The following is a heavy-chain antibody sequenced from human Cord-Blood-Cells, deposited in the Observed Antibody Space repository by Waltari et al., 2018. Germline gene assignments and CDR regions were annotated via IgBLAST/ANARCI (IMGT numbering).Heavy chain of an antibody. J-gene: IGHJ4*02. V-gene: IGHV4-34*01. CDR1: GGSFSGYY. CDR3: ARGGVTGDSDY. CDR2: INHSGST. D-gene: IGHD7-27*01. Sequence: QVQLQQWGAGLLKPSETLSLTCAVYGGSFSGYYWSWIRQPPGKGLEWIREINHSGSTNYNPSLKSRVTISVDTSKNQFSLKLSSVTAADTAVYYCARGGVTGDSDYWGQGTLVTVSS.